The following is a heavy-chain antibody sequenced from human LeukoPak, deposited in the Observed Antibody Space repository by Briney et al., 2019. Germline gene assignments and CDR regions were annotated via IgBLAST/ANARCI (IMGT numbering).Heavy chain of an antibody. CDR3: ARGSYSSGWFFDAFDI. D-gene: IGHD6-19*01. J-gene: IGHJ3*02. CDR2: MNPNSGNT. Sequence: GASVKVPCKASGYTFTSYDISWVRQATGQGLEWMGWMNPNSGNTGYAQKFQGRVTMTRNTSISTAYMELSSLRSEDTAVYYCARGSYSSGWFFDAFDIWGQGTMVTVSS. CDR1: GYTFTSYD. V-gene: IGHV1-8*01.